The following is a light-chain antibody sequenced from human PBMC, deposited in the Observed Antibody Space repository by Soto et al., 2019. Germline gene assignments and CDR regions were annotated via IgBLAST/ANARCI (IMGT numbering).Light chain of an antibody. CDR2: EVT. V-gene: IGLV2-14*01. CDR1: SSDVGGYNS. Sequence: QSVLTQPASVSGSPGQSITISCTGTSSDVGGYNSVSWYQQHPGKVPKLMIYEVTNRPSGVSNRFSGSRSGNTASLTISGLQAEDEADYYCSSYTNISTLLFGGGTKLTVL. CDR3: SSYTNISTLL. J-gene: IGLJ2*01.